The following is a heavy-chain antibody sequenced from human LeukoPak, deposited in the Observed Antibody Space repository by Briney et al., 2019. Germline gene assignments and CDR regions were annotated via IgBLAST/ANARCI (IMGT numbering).Heavy chain of an antibody. CDR2: IHCSGST. Sequence: PWETLSLTCTVCVGFSSIDYWICIRRPPGKGLAWIGYIHCSGSTNSNRSLKSRLTITVDTYKNQFSLQLTSVTAADKAVYYCARGMAQGVNLFDYWGQGTLVTVSS. D-gene: IGHD3-10*01. CDR1: VGFSSIDY. V-gene: IGHV4-59*01. CDR3: ARGMAQGVNLFDY. J-gene: IGHJ4*02.